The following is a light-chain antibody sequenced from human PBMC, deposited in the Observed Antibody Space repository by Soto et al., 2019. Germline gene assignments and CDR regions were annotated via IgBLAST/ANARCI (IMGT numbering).Light chain of an antibody. V-gene: IGKV1-6*01. CDR1: QGIRND. J-gene: IGKJ4*01. CDR2: AAS. Sequence: IQMTQSPSSLSASGGDRFSITCRASQGIRNDLGWYQQKPGKAPKLLIYAASSLQSGVPSRFSGSGSATDFTLTISSLEPEDFAIYYCQQRCNWPPVTFGGGTKVDI. CDR3: QQRCNWPPVT.